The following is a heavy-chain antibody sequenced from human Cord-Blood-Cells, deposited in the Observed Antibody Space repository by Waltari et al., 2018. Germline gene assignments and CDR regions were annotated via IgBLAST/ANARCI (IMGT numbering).Heavy chain of an antibody. V-gene: IGHV3-30*04. CDR2: ISYDGSNK. CDR3: ARGGRGLLWFGESFDY. Sequence: QVQLVESGGGVVQPGRSLRLSCAASGFTFSSYAMHWVRQAPGKGLEWVAVISYDGSNKDYADSVKGRFTIARDNSKNTLYLQMNSLRAEDTAVYYCARGGRGLLWFGESFDYWGQGTLVTVSS. J-gene: IGHJ4*02. D-gene: IGHD3-10*01. CDR1: GFTFSSYA.